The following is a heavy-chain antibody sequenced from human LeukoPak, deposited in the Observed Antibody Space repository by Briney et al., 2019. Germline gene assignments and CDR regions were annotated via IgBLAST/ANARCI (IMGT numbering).Heavy chain of an antibody. D-gene: IGHD1-26*01. Sequence: PGGSMRLSCAASGFTVNYNYMSWVRQAPGKGLEWVSVIYNGGSTYYADSVKGRFTISRDDSKNTVYLQMNSLRVEDTAVYYCARVKVGITYWFDPWGQGTLVTVSS. CDR1: GFTVNYNY. CDR2: IYNGGST. J-gene: IGHJ5*02. CDR3: ARVKVGITYWFDP. V-gene: IGHV3-66*01.